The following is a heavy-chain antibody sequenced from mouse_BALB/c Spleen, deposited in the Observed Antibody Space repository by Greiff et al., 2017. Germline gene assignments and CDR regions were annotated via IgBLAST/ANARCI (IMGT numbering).Heavy chain of an antibody. CDR3: ARDGYYVDY. Sequence: EVMLVESGGGLVQPGGSRKLSCAASGFTFSSFGMHWVRQAPEKGLEWVAYISSGSSTIYYADTVKGRFTISRDNPKNTLFLQMTSLRSEDTAMYYCARDGYYVDYWGQGTTLTVSS. D-gene: IGHD2-3*01. J-gene: IGHJ2*01. CDR1: GFTFSSFG. CDR2: ISSGSSTI. V-gene: IGHV5-17*02.